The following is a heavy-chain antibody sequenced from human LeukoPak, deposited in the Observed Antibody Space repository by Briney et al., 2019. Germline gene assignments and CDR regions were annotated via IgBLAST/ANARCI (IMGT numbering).Heavy chain of an antibody. D-gene: IGHD4-17*01. J-gene: IGHJ4*02. CDR3: ARDSLYGDYFDY. CDR2: IYSGGST. V-gene: IGHV3-53*01. Sequence: LGGSLRLSCAASGFTVSSNYMSWVRQAPGKGLEWVSVIYSGGSTYYADSVKGRFTISRDNSKNTLYLQMNSLRAEDTAVYYCARDSLYGDYFDYWGQGTLVTVSS. CDR1: GFTVSSNY.